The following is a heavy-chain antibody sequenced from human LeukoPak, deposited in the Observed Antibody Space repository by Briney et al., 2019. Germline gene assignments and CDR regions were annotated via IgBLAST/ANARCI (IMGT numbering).Heavy chain of an antibody. CDR1: GGSISSYY. D-gene: IGHD6-19*01. J-gene: IGHJ4*02. CDR3: ARLVASTGEYYFDY. CDR2: IYYSGST. Sequence: SETLSLTCTVSGGSISSYYWSWIRQPPGKGLEWIGYIYYSGSTNYNPSLKSRVTISVDTSKNQFSLKLSSVNAADTAVYYCARLVASTGEYYFDYWGQGTLVIVSS. V-gene: IGHV4-59*08.